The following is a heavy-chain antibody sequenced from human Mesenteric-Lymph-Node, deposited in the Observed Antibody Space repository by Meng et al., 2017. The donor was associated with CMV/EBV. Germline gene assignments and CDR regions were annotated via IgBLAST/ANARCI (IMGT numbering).Heavy chain of an antibody. Sequence: GFALSDHYIDWVRQVPGKGLEWGGQIRDRIRDYTTYYAASVRGRFSLSRDDSRNTLYLQVNSLGADDAALYYCAKDEDDFWSGPRYWGQGTLVTVSS. D-gene: IGHD3-3*01. CDR1: GFALSDHY. J-gene: IGHJ4*02. CDR2: IRDRIRDYTT. V-gene: IGHV3-72*01. CDR3: AKDEDDFWSGPRY.